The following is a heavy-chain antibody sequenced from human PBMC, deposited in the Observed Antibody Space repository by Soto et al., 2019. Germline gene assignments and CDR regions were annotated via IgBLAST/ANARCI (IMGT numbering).Heavy chain of an antibody. CDR1: GGSISGHY. CDR3: ARGPYYDLIWNYYYMDV. V-gene: IGHV4-59*08. D-gene: IGHD3-16*01. J-gene: IGHJ6*03. CDR2: MYYSGST. Sequence: QVQLQESGLGLVKPSETLSLSCSVSGGSISGHYWSWVRQTPGKGLEWIGYMYYSGSTNYNPSLKSRVTISVDTSKNHFSLRLTSVTAADTAVYYCARGPYYDLIWNYYYMDVWGKGTTVTVSS.